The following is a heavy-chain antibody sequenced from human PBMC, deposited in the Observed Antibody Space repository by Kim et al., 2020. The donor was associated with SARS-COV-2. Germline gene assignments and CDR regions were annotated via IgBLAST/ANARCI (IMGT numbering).Heavy chain of an antibody. Sequence: SETLSLTCAVYGGSFSGYYWSWIRQPPGKGLEWIGEINHSGSTNYNPSLKSRVTISVDTSKNQFSLKLSSVTAADTAVYYCAREGSGLYYFDYWGQGTLV. D-gene: IGHD2-15*01. CDR1: GGSFSGYY. J-gene: IGHJ4*02. CDR2: INHSGST. CDR3: AREGSGLYYFDY. V-gene: IGHV4-34*01.